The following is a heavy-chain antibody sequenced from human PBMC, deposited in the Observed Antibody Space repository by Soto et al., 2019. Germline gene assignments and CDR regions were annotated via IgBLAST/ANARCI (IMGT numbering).Heavy chain of an antibody. CDR3: ARLTLTFIAF. D-gene: IGHD3-22*01. CDR2: IYYSGST. Sequence: LETLSLTCTVSGGTLNSTSYHWGWIRQPPGKGLGWIGGIYYSGSTYYNPSLKSRVTISVDTSKNQFSLKLSSVTAADTAVYYFARLTLTFIAFWGQGTLVTVSS. J-gene: IGHJ4*02. V-gene: IGHV4-39*01. CDR1: GGTLNSTSYH.